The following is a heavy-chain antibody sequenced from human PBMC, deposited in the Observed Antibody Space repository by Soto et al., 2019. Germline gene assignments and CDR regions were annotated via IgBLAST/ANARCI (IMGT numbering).Heavy chain of an antibody. CDR1: GGSISSGRYY. V-gene: IGHV4-31*03. D-gene: IGHD2-2*01. CDR2: IYYSGST. CDR3: ARGDVVPAAYWLDP. Sequence: QVQLQESGPGLVKPSQTLSLTCTVSGGSISSGRYYWSWIRQHPGKGLEWIGYIYYSGSTYYNPSLKSRVTISVDTSKNQFSLKLSSVTSADTAVYYCARGDVVPAAYWLDPLGQGTLVTVSS. J-gene: IGHJ5*02.